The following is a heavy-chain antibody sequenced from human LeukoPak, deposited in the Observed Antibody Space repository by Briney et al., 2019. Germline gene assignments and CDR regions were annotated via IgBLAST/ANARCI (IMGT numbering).Heavy chain of an antibody. Sequence: ASVKVSCKASGYTFTGYYMHWVRQAPGQGLEWMGWINPNSGGTNYAQKFQGRVTITADKSTSTAYMELSSLRSEDTAVYYCARGRGGYDLGYFDYWGQGTLVTVSS. D-gene: IGHD5-24*01. CDR1: GYTFTGYY. J-gene: IGHJ4*02. CDR2: INPNSGGT. CDR3: ARGRGGYDLGYFDY. V-gene: IGHV1-2*02.